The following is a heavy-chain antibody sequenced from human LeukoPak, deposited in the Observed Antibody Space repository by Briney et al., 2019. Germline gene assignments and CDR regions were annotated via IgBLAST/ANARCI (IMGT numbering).Heavy chain of an antibody. CDR3: AARFRDGLDI. V-gene: IGHV3-74*01. CDR2: ISSDGGTT. CDR1: GFPFSTSW. Sequence: GESLRLSCAASGFPFSTSWVHWVRQAPGKGLLWVSRISSDGGTTEYADSVKGRFAISRDNAKNTLYLQMNSLRAEDTAVYYCAARFRDGLDIWGQGTMVTVSS. J-gene: IGHJ3*02.